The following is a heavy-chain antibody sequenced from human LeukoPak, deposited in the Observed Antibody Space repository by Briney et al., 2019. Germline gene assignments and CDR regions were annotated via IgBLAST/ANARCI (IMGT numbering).Heavy chain of an antibody. CDR3: AREVVIHYFDY. D-gene: IGHD3-22*01. V-gene: IGHV1-18*01. Sequence: ALVKVSCTASGFTFTSHDYNWVRQAPGQGLEWMGWISAYNGNTNYAQKLQGRVTMTTDTSTSTAYMELRSLRSDDTAVYYCAREVVIHYFDYWGQGTLVTVSS. CDR2: ISAYNGNT. CDR1: GFTFTSHD. J-gene: IGHJ4*02.